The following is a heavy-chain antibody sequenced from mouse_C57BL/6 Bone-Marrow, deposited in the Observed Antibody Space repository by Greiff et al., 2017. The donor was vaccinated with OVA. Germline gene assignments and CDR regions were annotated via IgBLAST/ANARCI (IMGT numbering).Heavy chain of an antibody. V-gene: IGHV12-3*01. CDR1: GFPITSGYY. J-gene: IGHJ2*01. CDR3: AGDRKGY. Sequence: VMLVESGPGLVKPSQSLFLTCSITGFPITSGYYWIWVRQSPGKPLEWMGYITHSGETFYNPSLQSPISITRETSKNQFFLQLNSVTTEDTAMYYCAGDRKGYWGQGTTLTVSS. CDR2: ITHSGET.